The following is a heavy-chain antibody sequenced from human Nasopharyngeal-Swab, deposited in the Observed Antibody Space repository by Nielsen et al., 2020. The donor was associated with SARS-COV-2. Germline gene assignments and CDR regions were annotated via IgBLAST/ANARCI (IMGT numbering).Heavy chain of an antibody. CDR1: GFTFSSYS. CDR3: ARVTGYSGYGCYDY. J-gene: IGHJ4*02. Sequence: GGSLRLSCAASGFTFSSYSMNWVRQAPGKGLEWVSSISSSSSYIYYADPVKGRFTISRDNAKNSLYLQMNSLRAEDTAVYYCARVTGYSGYGCYDYWGQGTLVTVSS. CDR2: ISSSSSYI. D-gene: IGHD5-12*01. V-gene: IGHV3-21*01.